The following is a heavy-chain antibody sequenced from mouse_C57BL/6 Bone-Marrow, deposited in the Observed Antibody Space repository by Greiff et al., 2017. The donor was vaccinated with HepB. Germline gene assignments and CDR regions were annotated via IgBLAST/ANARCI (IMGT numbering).Heavy chain of an antibody. CDR1: GYTFTSYW. CDR3: TRSQLGHAYFDY. J-gene: IGHJ2*01. V-gene: IGHV1-5*01. Sequence: EVQLQQSGTVLARPGASVKMSCKTSGYTFTSYWMHWVKQRPGQGLEWIGAIYPGNSDTSYNQKFKGKAKLTAVTSASTAYMELSSLTNEDSAVYYCTRSQLGHAYFDYWGQGTTLTVSS. CDR2: IYPGNSDT. D-gene: IGHD4-1*02.